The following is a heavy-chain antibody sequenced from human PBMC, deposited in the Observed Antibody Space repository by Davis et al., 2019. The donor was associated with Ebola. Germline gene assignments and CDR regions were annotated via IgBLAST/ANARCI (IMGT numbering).Heavy chain of an antibody. CDR3: ARVNAVTGYSRFDP. CDR1: GFTFSDYY. J-gene: IGHJ5*02. Sequence: GESLKISCAASGFTFSDYYMSWIRQAPGKGLEWVSYISSSGSTIYYADSVKGRFIISRDNAKNSLHLDMNSLRAEDTALYHCARVNAVTGYSRFDPWGPGTLVTVSS. CDR2: ISSSGSTI. V-gene: IGHV3-11*01. D-gene: IGHD3-9*01.